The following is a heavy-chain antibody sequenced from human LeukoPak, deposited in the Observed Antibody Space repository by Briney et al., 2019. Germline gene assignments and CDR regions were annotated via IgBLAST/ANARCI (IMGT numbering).Heavy chain of an antibody. D-gene: IGHD3-16*01. CDR2: IYYSGST. CDR1: GGSISSYY. CDR3: ARFGELPWFDP. Sequence: SETLSLTCTVSGGSISSYYWSWIRQPPGKGLEWIGYIYYSGSTNYNPSLKSRVTISVDTSKNQFSLKLSCVTAADTAVYYCARFGELPWFDPWGQGTLVTVSS. J-gene: IGHJ5*02. V-gene: IGHV4-59*01.